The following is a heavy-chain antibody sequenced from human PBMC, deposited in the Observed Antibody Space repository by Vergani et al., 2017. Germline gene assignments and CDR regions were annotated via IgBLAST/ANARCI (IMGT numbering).Heavy chain of an antibody. CDR1: GFTFSSYW. Sequence: EVQVLESGGGLVQPGGSLRLSCAASGFTFSSYWMSWVRQAPGKGLEWVANIKQDGSEKYYVDSVKGRFTISRDNAKNSLYLQMNSLRAEDTAVYYCARDPGGSGYDRGDYFDYWGQGTLVTVSS. J-gene: IGHJ4*02. CDR3: ARDPGGSGYDRGDYFDY. V-gene: IGHV3-7*01. D-gene: IGHD5-12*01. CDR2: IKQDGSEK.